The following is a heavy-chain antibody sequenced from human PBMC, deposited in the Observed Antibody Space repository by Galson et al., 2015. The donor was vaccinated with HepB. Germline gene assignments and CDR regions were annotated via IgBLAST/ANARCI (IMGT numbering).Heavy chain of an antibody. Sequence: SLRLSCAASGFTFDDYTMHWVRQAPGKGLEWVSLISWDGGSTYYADSVKGRFTISRDNSKNSLYLQMNSLRTEDTALYYCAKDPGRALLFDLWGRGTLVTVSS. V-gene: IGHV3-43*01. CDR1: GFTFDDYT. CDR2: ISWDGGST. CDR3: AKDPGRALLFDL. J-gene: IGHJ2*01. D-gene: IGHD1-26*01.